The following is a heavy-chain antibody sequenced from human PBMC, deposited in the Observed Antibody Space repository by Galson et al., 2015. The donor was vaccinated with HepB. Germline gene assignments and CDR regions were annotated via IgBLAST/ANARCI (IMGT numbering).Heavy chain of an antibody. J-gene: IGHJ5*02. V-gene: IGHV3-23*01. CDR1: GFIFRHHA. CDR2: INGRGSTR. Sequence: SLRLSCAGSGFIFRHHAMTWIRQAPGKGLEWVSGINGRGSTRSYSDAVKGRFSISRDNSKDTVFLQMDNLRAEDTAVYYCVKEGSWFGGDWFDPWGQGTLVTVSS. D-gene: IGHD3-16*01. CDR3: VKEGSWFGGDWFDP.